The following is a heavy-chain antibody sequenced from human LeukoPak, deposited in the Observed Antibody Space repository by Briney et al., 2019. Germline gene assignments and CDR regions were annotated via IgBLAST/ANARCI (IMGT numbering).Heavy chain of an antibody. CDR1: GGSISSSSYY. D-gene: IGHD3-22*01. J-gene: IGHJ4*02. CDR3: ARRRYYDSSGYSLWDY. V-gene: IGHV4-39*01. CDR2: IYYSGNT. Sequence: SETLSLTCTVSGGSISSSSYYWGWIRQPPGKGLEWIGSIYYSGNTYYNPSLKSRVTISVDTSKNQFSLKLSPVTAADTAVYYCARRRYYDSSGYSLWDYWGQGTLVTVSS.